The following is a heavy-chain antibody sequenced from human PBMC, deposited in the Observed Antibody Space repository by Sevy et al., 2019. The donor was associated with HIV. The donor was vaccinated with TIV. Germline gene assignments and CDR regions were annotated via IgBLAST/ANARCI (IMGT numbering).Heavy chain of an antibody. V-gene: IGHV3-48*03. Sequence: GSLRLSCAASGFTFSRFEMNWVRQAPGKGLEWVSYISTYGSNKNYADSVKGRFTISRDNAKNSLNLQMNSLRAEDTAVYYCARSSDSAMALFDYWGQGTLVTVSS. CDR3: ARSSDSAMALFDY. CDR1: GFTFSRFE. J-gene: IGHJ4*02. CDR2: ISTYGSNK. D-gene: IGHD5-18*01.